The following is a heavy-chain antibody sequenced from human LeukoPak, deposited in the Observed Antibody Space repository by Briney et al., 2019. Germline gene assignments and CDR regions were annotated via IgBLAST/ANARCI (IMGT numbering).Heavy chain of an antibody. Sequence: GASVKVSCKASGYTFTGNHVHWVRQAPGQGLEWMGWIDPNSGGTKYAQKFQDRVTMTSDTSISTAYMELSGLRSDDTAVYFCATEADIVSFDLWGRGTLVTVSS. CDR2: IDPNSGGT. J-gene: IGHJ2*01. CDR3: ATEADIVSFDL. CDR1: GYTFTGNH. V-gene: IGHV1-2*02. D-gene: IGHD2-15*01.